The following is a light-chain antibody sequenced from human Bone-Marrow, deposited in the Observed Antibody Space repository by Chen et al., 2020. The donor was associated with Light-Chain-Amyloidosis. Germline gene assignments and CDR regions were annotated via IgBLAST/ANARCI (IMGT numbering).Light chain of an antibody. CDR3: QSYQGSSQGV. CDR1: SGSIATNY. J-gene: IGLJ3*02. CDR2: EDD. V-gene: IGLV6-57*01. Sequence: NFLLTQPHSVSESPGKTVIISCTRSSGSIATNYVQWYQQRPSSSPTTVIYEDDQRPSGVPDRFSGSIDRSSNSASLTISGLKTEDEADYYCQSYQGSSQGVFGGGTKLTVL.